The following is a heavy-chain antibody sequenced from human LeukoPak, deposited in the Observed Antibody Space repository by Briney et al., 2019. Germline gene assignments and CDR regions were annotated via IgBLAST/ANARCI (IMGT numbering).Heavy chain of an antibody. V-gene: IGHV1-18*01. CDR1: GYTFTSYG. CDR2: ISAYNGNT. Sequence: ASVKVSCKASGYTFTSYGISWVRQAPGQGLEWMGWISAYNGNTDYAQKLQGRVTMTTDTSTSTAYMELRSLRSDDTAVYYCARDLRSLVRRSCSSTSCYSFDYWGQGTLVTVSS. CDR3: ARDLRSLVRRSCSSTSCYSFDY. J-gene: IGHJ4*02. D-gene: IGHD2-2*01.